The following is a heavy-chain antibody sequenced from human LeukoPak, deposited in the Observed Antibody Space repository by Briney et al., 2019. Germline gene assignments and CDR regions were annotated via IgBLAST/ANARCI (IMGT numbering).Heavy chain of an antibody. CDR3: VSALIAYCSGWYQNY. CDR2: IKKEGSEE. D-gene: IGHD6-19*01. Sequence: GGSLRLSCAASGFTFSSYGMTWVRQAPGKGLEWVANIKKEGSEEYYVGSVKGRFTLSRENAKNTLYLQMNSLSPEATAIYYCVSALIAYCSGWYQNYWGGGTLLSVSS. V-gene: IGHV3-7*02. J-gene: IGHJ4*02. CDR1: GFTFSSYG.